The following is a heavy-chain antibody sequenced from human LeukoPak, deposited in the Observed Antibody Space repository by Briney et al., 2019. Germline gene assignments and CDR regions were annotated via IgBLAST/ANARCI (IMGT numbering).Heavy chain of an antibody. D-gene: IGHD1-26*01. Sequence: PGGSLRLSCAASGFTFGSYGMHWVRQAPGKGLEWVAVISYDGSNKYYADSVKGRFTISRDNSKNTLYLQMNSLRAEDTAVYYCAKVATSGGLPDWGQGTLVTVSS. CDR1: GFTFGSYG. CDR2: ISYDGSNK. J-gene: IGHJ4*02. V-gene: IGHV3-30*18. CDR3: AKVATSGGLPD.